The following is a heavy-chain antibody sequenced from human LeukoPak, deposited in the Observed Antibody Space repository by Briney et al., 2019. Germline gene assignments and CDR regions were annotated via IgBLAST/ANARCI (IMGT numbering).Heavy chain of an antibody. Sequence: GESLMISCKGSAYSFTSYWIGCWLQLPGKRLVWLGIIYPGDSDTRYSPSFQGQVTISADKSISTAYLQWSSLKASDTAMYYCARRSQIDDYWGQGTLVTVSS. CDR1: AYSFTSYW. J-gene: IGHJ4*02. CDR3: ARRSQIDDY. D-gene: IGHD2-15*01. V-gene: IGHV5-51*01. CDR2: IYPGDSDT.